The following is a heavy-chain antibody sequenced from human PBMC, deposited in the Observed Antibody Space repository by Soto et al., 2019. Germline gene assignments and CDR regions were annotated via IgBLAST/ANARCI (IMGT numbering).Heavy chain of an antibody. CDR3: ARGRHYDILTGYSFYYFDY. Sequence: SETLSLTCAVSGYSISSGYYWGCIRQPPGKGLEWIGSIYYSGSTNYNPSLKSRVTISVDTSKNQFSLKLSSVTAADTAVYYCARGRHYDILTGYSFYYFDYWGQGTLVTVSS. CDR2: IYYSGST. CDR1: GYSISSGYY. D-gene: IGHD3-9*01. V-gene: IGHV4-38-2*01. J-gene: IGHJ4*02.